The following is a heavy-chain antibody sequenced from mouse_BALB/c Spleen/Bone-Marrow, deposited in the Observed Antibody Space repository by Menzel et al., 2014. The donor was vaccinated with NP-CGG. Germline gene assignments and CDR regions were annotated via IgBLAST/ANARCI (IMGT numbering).Heavy chain of an antibody. V-gene: IGHV1-80*01. J-gene: IGHJ4*01. Sequence: VQLVESGAELVRPGSSVKISCKSSGYSFSNYWINWMKQRPGQGLEWIGQIYPGDGDTNYNGKFKGKATLTADKSSSTAYMQLSSLTSEDSAVYFCASRGDYSYAMDYWGQGTSVTVSS. CDR1: GYSFSNYW. CDR2: IYPGDGDT. CDR3: ASRGDYSYAMDY. D-gene: IGHD1-1*01.